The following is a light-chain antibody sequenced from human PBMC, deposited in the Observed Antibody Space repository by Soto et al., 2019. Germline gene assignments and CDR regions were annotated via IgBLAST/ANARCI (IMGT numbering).Light chain of an antibody. CDR3: FSYTSSGTYV. J-gene: IGLJ1*01. CDR2: VVS. CDR1: SSDVGNYKY. Sequence: QSVLTQPASVSGSPGQSITISYTGTSSDVGNYKYVSWYQQHLGKAPKLMIYVVSNRPSGVSNRFSGSKSGNTASLTISGLQAEDETDYYCFSYTSSGTYVFGTGTKVTVL. V-gene: IGLV2-14*01.